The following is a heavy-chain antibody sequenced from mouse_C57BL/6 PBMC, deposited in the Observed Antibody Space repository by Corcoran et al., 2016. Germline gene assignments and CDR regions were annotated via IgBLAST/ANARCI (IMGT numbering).Heavy chain of an antibody. CDR2: INPNNGGT. J-gene: IGHJ1*03. D-gene: IGHD1-1*01. Sequence: EVQLQQSGPELVKPGASVKIPCKASGYTITDYNMDWVKQSHGKSLEWIGDINPNNGGTIYNQKFKGKATLTVDKSSSTAYMELRSLTSEDTAVYYCAREVTTGVEGYFDVWGTGTTVTVSS. V-gene: IGHV1-18*01. CDR3: AREVTTGVEGYFDV. CDR1: GYTITDYN.